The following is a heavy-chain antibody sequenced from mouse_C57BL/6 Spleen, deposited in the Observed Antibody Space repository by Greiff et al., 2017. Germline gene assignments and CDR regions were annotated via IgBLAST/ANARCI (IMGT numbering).Heavy chain of an antibody. V-gene: IGHV1-64*01. Sequence: VQVVESGAELVKPGASVKLSCKASGYTFTSYWMHWVKQRPGQGLEWIGMIHPNSGSTNYNEKFKSKATLTVDKSSSTAYMQLSSLTSEDSAVYYCARYDYSNPYWGQGTTLTVSS. CDR3: ARYDYSNPY. J-gene: IGHJ2*01. CDR2: IHPNSGST. D-gene: IGHD2-5*01. CDR1: GYTFTSYW.